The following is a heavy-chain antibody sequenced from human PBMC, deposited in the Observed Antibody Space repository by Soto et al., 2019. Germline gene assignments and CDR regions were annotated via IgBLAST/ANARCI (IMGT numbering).Heavy chain of an antibody. D-gene: IGHD2-15*01. CDR3: ARARVVCSGGSCYRVADYYYYMDV. CDR2: IYSGGST. Sequence: GGSLRLSCAASGFTVSSNYMSWVRQAPGKGLEWVSVIYSGGSTYYADSVKGRFTISRDNSKNTLYLQMNSLRAEDTAVYYCARARVVCSGGSCYRVADYYYYMDVWGKGTTVTVSS. CDR1: GFTVSSNY. V-gene: IGHV3-66*01. J-gene: IGHJ6*03.